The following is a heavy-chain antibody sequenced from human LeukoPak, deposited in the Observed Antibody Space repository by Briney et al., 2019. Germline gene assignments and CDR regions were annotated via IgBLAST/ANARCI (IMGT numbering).Heavy chain of an antibody. D-gene: IGHD3-10*01. CDR1: GFTFSSYA. CDR3: AKGIPGSFFGS. V-gene: IGHV3-23*01. CDR2: ISDSVVAT. J-gene: IGHJ4*02. Sequence: PGGCLRLSCAASGFTFSSYAMSWVRQAPGEGLEWVSTISDSVVATYYADSVRGRVTISRDHSKTTLYLQMSSLSAEDTAVYYCAKGIPGSFFGSWGQGTLVTVSS.